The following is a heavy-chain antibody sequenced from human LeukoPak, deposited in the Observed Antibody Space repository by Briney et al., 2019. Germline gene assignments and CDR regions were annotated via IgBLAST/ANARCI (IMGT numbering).Heavy chain of an antibody. CDR2: INPNSGGT. CDR3: ARDLYGGTSATFDY. CDR1: GYTFTGYY. J-gene: IGHJ4*02. Sequence: GASVKVSCKASGYTFTGYYMHWVRQAPGQGLEWMGWINPNSGGTNYAQKFQGRVTMTSDTSISTAYMELSRLRSDNTAVYYRARDLYGGTSATFDYWGQGTLVTVSS. D-gene: IGHD4-23*01. V-gene: IGHV1-2*02.